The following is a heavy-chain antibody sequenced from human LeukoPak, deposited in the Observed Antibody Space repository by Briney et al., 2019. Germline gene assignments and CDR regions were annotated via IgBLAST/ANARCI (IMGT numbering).Heavy chain of an antibody. CDR3: ARDLVGAYTFGGVDY. D-gene: IGHD3-16*01. J-gene: IGHJ4*02. V-gene: IGHV1-18*01. CDR1: GYTFTSYG. CDR2: ISAYNGNT. Sequence: ASVKVSCKASGYTFTSYGISWVRQAPGQGLEWMGWISAYNGNTNYAQKLQGRVTMTTDTSTSTAYMELGSLRSDDTAVYYCARDLVGAYTFGGVDYWGQGTLVTVSS.